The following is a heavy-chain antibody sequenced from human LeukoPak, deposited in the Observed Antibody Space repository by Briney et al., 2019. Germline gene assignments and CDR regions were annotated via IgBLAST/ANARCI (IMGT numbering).Heavy chain of an antibody. Sequence: SETLSLTCTVSGGSISTYYWNWIRQPPGKGLEWIGYIYYSGSTNYNPSLKSRVTISVDTSKNQFSLKLSSVTAADTAMYYCARDGSARYYFDYWGQGTLGTVSS. J-gene: IGHJ4*02. CDR1: GGSISTYY. CDR2: IYYSGST. V-gene: IGHV4-59*01. CDR3: ARDGSARYYFDY.